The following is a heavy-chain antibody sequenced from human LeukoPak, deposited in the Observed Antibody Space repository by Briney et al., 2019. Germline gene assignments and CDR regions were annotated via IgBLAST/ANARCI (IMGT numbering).Heavy chain of an antibody. D-gene: IGHD3-3*01. CDR2: IYYSGNT. V-gene: IGHV4-31*03. CDR1: GTSISSGAYS. Sequence: SETLSLTCTVSGTSISSGAYSWSWVRQHPGKGLEWIAYIYYSGNTYYNPSLKRRVTISVDTSKNQFSLKLSSVTAADTAVYYCSRTITIFGGLGYFDYWGQGTLVTVSS. J-gene: IGHJ4*02. CDR3: SRTITIFGGLGYFDY.